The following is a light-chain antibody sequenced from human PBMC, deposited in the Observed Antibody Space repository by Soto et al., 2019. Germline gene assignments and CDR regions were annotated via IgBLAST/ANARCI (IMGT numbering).Light chain of an antibody. CDR3: QQYGNSLWT. J-gene: IGKJ1*01. V-gene: IGKV3-20*01. Sequence: EVVFTQSPGTLSLSPGERAPLPCRASQSVSTNYLAWYQQKPGQAPRLIIYGASIRATGIPDRFSSSGAGADFTRTISRLESEDVAVYCCQQYGNSLWTFGQGTKVDIK. CDR2: GAS. CDR1: QSVSTNY.